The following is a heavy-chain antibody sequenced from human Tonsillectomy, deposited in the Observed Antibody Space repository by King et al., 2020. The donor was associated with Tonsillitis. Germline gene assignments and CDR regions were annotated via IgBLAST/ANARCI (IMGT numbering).Heavy chain of an antibody. Sequence: QLVQAGAEVKKPGESLRISCQCPANIFANYWISWVRQMPGKGLEWMGRIYHRDSYTNYSQSFEGHVTISSDKSIRTAYLQWSSLKASDSGMYYCAGMGLDLRHYGMDVWGRGTTVTVSS. V-gene: IGHV5-10-1*03. D-gene: IGHD2-2*03. J-gene: IGHJ6*04. CDR2: IYHRDSYT. CDR1: ANIFANYW. CDR3: AGMGLDLRHYGMDV.